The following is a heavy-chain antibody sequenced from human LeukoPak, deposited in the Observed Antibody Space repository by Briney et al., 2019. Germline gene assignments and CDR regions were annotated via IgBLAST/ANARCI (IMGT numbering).Heavy chain of an antibody. D-gene: IGHD6-13*01. Sequence: GRSLRLSCAASGFTFSSYAMHWVRQAPGKGLEWVAVISYDGSNKYYADPVKGRFTISRDNSKNTLYLQMNSLRAEDTAVYYCARAAGSNWFDPWGQGTLVTVSS. V-gene: IGHV3-30*04. CDR2: ISYDGSNK. J-gene: IGHJ5*02. CDR1: GFTFSSYA. CDR3: ARAAGSNWFDP.